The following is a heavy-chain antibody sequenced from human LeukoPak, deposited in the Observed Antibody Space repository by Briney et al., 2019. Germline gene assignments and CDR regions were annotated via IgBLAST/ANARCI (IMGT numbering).Heavy chain of an antibody. CDR1: GGSFSGYY. D-gene: IGHD2-15*01. Sequence: SETLSLTCAVYGGSFSGYYWSWIRQPPGKGLEWIGEINHSGSTNYNPSLKSRVTISVDTSKNQFSLKLSSVTAADTAVYYCARGPRMTCTYYYYYGMDVWGQGTTVTVSS. V-gene: IGHV4-34*01. J-gene: IGHJ6*02. CDR3: ARGPRMTCTYYYYYGMDV. CDR2: INHSGST.